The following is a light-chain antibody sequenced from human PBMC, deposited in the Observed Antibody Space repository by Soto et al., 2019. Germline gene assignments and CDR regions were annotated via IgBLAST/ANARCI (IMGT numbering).Light chain of an antibody. CDR2: AAS. CDR3: QQNYITLRT. J-gene: IGKJ1*01. CDR1: QSISTY. Sequence: DIQMTQSPSSLSASLEDIVTITFRASQSISTYLNWYQQKPGKAPKLLIYAASSLQSGVPSRFSGSGSGADFTLTISSLQPEDFATYYCQQNYITLRTFGQGTKVDIK. V-gene: IGKV1-39*01.